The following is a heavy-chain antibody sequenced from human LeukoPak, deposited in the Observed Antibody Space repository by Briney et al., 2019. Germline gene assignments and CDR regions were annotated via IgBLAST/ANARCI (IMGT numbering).Heavy chain of an antibody. V-gene: IGHV4-59*01. J-gene: IGHJ6*04. CDR3: ARDSRDIVVVPAALPNYYYGMDV. D-gene: IGHD2-2*01. CDR1: GGSISGYY. Sequence: SETLSLTCTVSGGSISGYYWSWIRQPPGKGLEWIGYINYSGSTNYNPSLKSRVTISVDTSKNQFSLKLSSVTAADTAVYYCARDSRDIVVVPAALPNYYYGMDVWGKGTTVTVSS. CDR2: INYSGST.